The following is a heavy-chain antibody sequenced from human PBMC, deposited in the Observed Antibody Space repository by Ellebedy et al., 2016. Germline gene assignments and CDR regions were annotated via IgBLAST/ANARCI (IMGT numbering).Heavy chain of an antibody. CDR2: ISYDGSNK. V-gene: IGHV3-33*05. J-gene: IGHJ6*02. Sequence: GESLKISXATSGFTFSNYFMTWIRQAPGKGLEWVAVISYDGSNKYYADSVKGRFTISRDNSKNTLYLQMNSLRAEDTAVYYCAKVAQLRGLVDYYYYGMDVWGQGTTVTVSS. D-gene: IGHD2-2*01. CDR1: GFTFSNYF. CDR3: AKVAQLRGLVDYYYYGMDV.